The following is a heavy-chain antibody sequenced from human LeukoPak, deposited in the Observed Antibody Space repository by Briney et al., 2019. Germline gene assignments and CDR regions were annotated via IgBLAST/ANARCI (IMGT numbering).Heavy chain of an antibody. CDR3: ARVERSLAWFDP. CDR2: INHSGST. V-gene: IGHV4-34*01. D-gene: IGHD1-1*01. J-gene: IGHJ5*02. Sequence: SETLSLTCAVCGGSFSGYYWSWIRQPPGKGLEWIGEINHSGSTNYNPSLKSRVTISVDTSKNQFSLKLSSVNAADTAVYYCARVERSLAWFDPWGQGTLVTVSS. CDR1: GGSFSGYY.